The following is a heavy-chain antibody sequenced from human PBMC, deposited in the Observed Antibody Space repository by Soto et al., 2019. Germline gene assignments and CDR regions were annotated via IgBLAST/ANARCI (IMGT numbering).Heavy chain of an antibody. J-gene: IGHJ6*02. V-gene: IGHV1-8*01. CDR2: MNPNSGNT. CDR1: GYTFTSYD. Sequence: GASVKVSCKASGYTFTSYDINWVRQATGQGLEWMGWMNPNSGNTGYAQKFQGRVTMTRNTSISTAYMELSSLRSEDTAVYYCASFLGTHRYLSYYYYYGMDVWGQGTTVTVSS. CDR3: ASFLGTHRYLSYYYYYGMDV. D-gene: IGHD7-27*01.